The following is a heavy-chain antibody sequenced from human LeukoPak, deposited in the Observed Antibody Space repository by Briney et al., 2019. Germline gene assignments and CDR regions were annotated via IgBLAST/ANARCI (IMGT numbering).Heavy chain of an antibody. V-gene: IGHV1-8*01. CDR3: ARGRNNNYYYMDV. D-gene: IGHD1/OR15-1a*01. CDR2: MNPKSGNT. CDR1: GYTFTNYD. Sequence: ASVKVSCTASGYTFTNYDIHWVRQATGQGLEWIGWMNPKSGNTAYGRKFQGRVTMTRNASISTAYMELSSLRSEDTAVYFCARGRNNNYYYMDVWGKGTTVTV. J-gene: IGHJ6*03.